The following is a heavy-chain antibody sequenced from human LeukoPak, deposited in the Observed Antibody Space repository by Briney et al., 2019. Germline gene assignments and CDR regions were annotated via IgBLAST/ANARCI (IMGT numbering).Heavy chain of an antibody. J-gene: IGHJ4*02. CDR1: GFTVSSNY. CDR3: ASGSYTAMVTFAY. Sequence: GGSLRLSCAASGFTVSSNYMSWVRQAPGKGLEWVSIVYSGGSTYYADSVKGRFTISRDNSKNTLYLQMISLRAEDTAVYYCASGSYTAMVTFAYWGQGTLVTVSS. CDR2: VYSGGST. D-gene: IGHD5-18*01. V-gene: IGHV3-53*01.